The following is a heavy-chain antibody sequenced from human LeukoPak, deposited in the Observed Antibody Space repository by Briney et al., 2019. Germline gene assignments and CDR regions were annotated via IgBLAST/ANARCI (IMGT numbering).Heavy chain of an antibody. CDR3: ARGPRLDSSGWYYGAFDI. J-gene: IGHJ3*02. Sequence: PSASVKVSCKASGYTFTGYYMHWVRQAPGQGLEWMGRINPNSGGTNYAQKFQGRVTMTRDTSISTAYMELSRLRSDDTAVYYCARGPRLDSSGWYYGAFDIWGQGTTVTVSS. V-gene: IGHV1-2*06. CDR1: GYTFTGYY. CDR2: INPNSGGT. D-gene: IGHD6-19*01.